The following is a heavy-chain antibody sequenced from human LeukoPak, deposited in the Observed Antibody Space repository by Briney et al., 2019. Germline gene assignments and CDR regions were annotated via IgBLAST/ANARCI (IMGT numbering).Heavy chain of an antibody. Sequence: SETLSLTCTVSGGSISSYYWSWIRQPPGKGLEWIGYIYYSGSTNYNPSLKSRVTISVDTSKNQFSLKLSSVTAADTAVYYCASTIAVAGIIDPWGQGTLVTVSS. CDR3: ASTIAVAGIIDP. CDR1: GGSISSYY. V-gene: IGHV4-59*01. D-gene: IGHD6-19*01. J-gene: IGHJ5*02. CDR2: IYYSGST.